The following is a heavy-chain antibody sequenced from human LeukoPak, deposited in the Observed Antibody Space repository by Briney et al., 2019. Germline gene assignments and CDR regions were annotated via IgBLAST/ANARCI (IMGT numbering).Heavy chain of an antibody. J-gene: IGHJ4*02. CDR3: AKDRNNYDYFDY. V-gene: IGHV3-23*01. CDR1: GFAFSSYA. Sequence: GGSLRLSCAASGFAFSSYAMSWVRQAPGKGLEWVSVISDGGVSTYYRESVKGRFTISRDNSKNTLYLQMNSLRAEDTAVYYCAKDRNNYDYFDYWGQGTLVTVSS. D-gene: IGHD4-11*01. CDR2: ISDGGVST.